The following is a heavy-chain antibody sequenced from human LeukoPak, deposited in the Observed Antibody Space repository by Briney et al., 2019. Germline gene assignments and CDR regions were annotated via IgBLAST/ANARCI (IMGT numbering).Heavy chain of an antibody. D-gene: IGHD4-17*01. CDR1: GVTFSSYE. Sequence: GGSLRLSCIVSGVTFSSYEMNWVRQAPGKWLEWVSYINNSGNTIYYADSVKGRFTISRDNAKNSLHLQMNSLRVDDTAVYYCARDDTVTRVPFDYWGQGTLVPVSS. CDR2: INNSGNTI. CDR3: ARDDTVTRVPFDY. V-gene: IGHV3-48*03. J-gene: IGHJ4*02.